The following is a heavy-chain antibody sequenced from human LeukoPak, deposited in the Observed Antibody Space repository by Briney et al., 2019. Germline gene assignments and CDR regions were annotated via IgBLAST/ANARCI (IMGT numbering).Heavy chain of an antibody. Sequence: PSETLSHTCTVSGGSISGDHWNWIRQPPGKGLEWIGYIYYSGSTNYNPSLKSRVTISIDTSKNQFSLKLTSVTAADTAVYYCARRNDFGIWGQGTMVTVSS. CDR1: GGSISGDH. V-gene: IGHV4-59*08. CDR3: ARRNDFGI. CDR2: IYYSGST. J-gene: IGHJ3*02.